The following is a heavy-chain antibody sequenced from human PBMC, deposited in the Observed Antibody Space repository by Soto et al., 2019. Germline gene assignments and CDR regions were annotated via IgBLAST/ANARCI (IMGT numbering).Heavy chain of an antibody. J-gene: IGHJ4*02. CDR3: ERRVSGSDDY. V-gene: IGHV3-64*01. D-gene: IGHD3-10*01. CDR1: GFTFNNDD. CDR2: ISSNGGTT. Sequence: EVPLAESGGNMVQPGGSLRLSCVASGFTFNNDDMHWVRQAPGKGLEYVSSISSNGGTTYYVNSVKGRFTIARDNSKTALYLQMGSLRPEDMAVYYCERRVSGSDDYGGQGTLVTV.